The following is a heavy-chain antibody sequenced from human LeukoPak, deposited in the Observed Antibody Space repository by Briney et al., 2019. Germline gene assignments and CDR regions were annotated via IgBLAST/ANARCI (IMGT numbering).Heavy chain of an antibody. CDR2: IYHSGST. J-gene: IGHJ3*02. V-gene: IGHV4-4*02. Sequence: SGTLSLTCAVSGGSISSSNWWSWVRQPPGKGLEWIGEIYHSGSTNYNPSLKSRVTISVDKSKNQFSLKLSSVSAADTAVYYCARSYGSGTYDAFAIWGQGTMVTVSS. CDR3: ARSYGSGTYDAFAI. D-gene: IGHD3-10*01. CDR1: GGSISSSNW.